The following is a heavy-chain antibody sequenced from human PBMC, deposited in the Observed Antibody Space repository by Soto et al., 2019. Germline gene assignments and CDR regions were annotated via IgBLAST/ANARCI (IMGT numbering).Heavy chain of an antibody. Sequence: SVKVSCKASGGTFSSYAISWVRQAPGQGLEWMGGIIPIFGTANYAQKFQGRVTITADESTSTAYMELSSLRSEDTAVYYCARDRISVSPYCSGGSCYSWFDPWGQGTLVTVSS. D-gene: IGHD2-15*01. CDR2: IIPIFGTA. CDR1: GGTFSSYA. V-gene: IGHV1-69*13. CDR3: ARDRISVSPYCSGGSCYSWFDP. J-gene: IGHJ5*02.